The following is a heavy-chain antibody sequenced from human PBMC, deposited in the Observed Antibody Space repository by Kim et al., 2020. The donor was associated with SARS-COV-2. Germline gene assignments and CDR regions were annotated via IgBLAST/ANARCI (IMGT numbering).Heavy chain of an antibody. Sequence: ETLSLTCAVYGGSFSGYYWSWIRQPPGKGLEWIGEINHSGSTNYNPSLKSRVTISVDTSKNQFSLKLSSVTAADTAVYYCARDSTHGMDVWGQGTTVTVSS. V-gene: IGHV4-34*01. CDR3: ARDSTHGMDV. D-gene: IGHD4-4*01. CDR2: INHSGST. J-gene: IGHJ6*02. CDR1: GGSFSGYY.